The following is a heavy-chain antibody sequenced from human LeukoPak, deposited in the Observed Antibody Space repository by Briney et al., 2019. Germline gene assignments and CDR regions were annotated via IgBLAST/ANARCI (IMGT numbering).Heavy chain of an antibody. J-gene: IGHJ6*02. D-gene: IGHD5-18*01. CDR3: VRGYAFGPYGMDV. V-gene: IGHV3-64D*09. CDR2: ISDSGGST. Sequence: PGGSLRLSCSAPGFPSSSYAMHWVCPAPGKGLEYVSAISDSGGSTYYADSVKGSFTISIDNSKNTLYLQMRSLRAEDTAVYFCVRGYAFGPYGMDVWGQGTTVTVSS. CDR1: GFPSSSYA.